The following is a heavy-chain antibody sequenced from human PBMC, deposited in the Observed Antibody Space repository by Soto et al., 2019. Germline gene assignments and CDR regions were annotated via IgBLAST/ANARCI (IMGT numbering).Heavy chain of an antibody. CDR2: ISWNSGSI. CDR1: GFTFDDYA. CDR3: AKDPELRRPIVYYYYGMDV. Sequence: EVQLVESGGGLVQPGRSLRLSCAASGFTFDDYAMHWVRQAPGKGLEWVSGISWNSGSIGYADSVKGRFTISRDNAKNSLYLQMNSLRAEDTALYYCAKDPELRRPIVYYYYGMDVWGQGTTVTVSS. D-gene: IGHD1-7*01. V-gene: IGHV3-9*01. J-gene: IGHJ6*02.